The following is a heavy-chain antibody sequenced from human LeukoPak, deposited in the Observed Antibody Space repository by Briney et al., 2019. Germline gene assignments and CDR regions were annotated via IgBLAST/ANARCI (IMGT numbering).Heavy chain of an antibody. Sequence: QTGGSLRLSWAASGFAFSNFAMSWVRQAPGKGLEWVSAMSGSGYYTYYVEPVKGRFTISRDNSKNTLYLHMNSLRADDTAVYYCAKMEGQRLYDYCMDVWGGGTTVTVSS. CDR2: MSGSGYYT. D-gene: IGHD3-3*01. V-gene: IGHV3-23*01. CDR3: AKMEGQRLYDYCMDV. J-gene: IGHJ6*03. CDR1: GFAFSNFA.